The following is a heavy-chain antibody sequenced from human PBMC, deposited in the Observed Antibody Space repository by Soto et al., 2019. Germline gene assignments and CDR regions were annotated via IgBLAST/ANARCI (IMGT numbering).Heavy chain of an antibody. Sequence: ASVKVSCKASGYTFTSYDINWVRQATGQGLEWMGWMNPNSGNTGYAQKFQGRVTMTRNNSISTAYMELSSLRSEDTAVYYCARDYYVSSGYHYWGQGTLVTVSS. D-gene: IGHD3-22*01. V-gene: IGHV1-8*01. CDR2: MNPNSGNT. CDR3: ARDYYVSSGYHY. CDR1: GYTFTSYD. J-gene: IGHJ4*02.